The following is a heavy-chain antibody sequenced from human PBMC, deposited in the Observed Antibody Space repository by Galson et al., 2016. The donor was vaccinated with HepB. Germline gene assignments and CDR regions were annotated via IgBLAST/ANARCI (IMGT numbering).Heavy chain of an antibody. CDR3: AKDVATKRPLYYFDY. D-gene: IGHD5-12*01. CDR2: IWFDGTNK. J-gene: IGHJ4*02. Sequence: GLEWVALIWFDGTNKYHADSVKGRFTISRDNSKSTLYLQMNNLRAEDTAIYYCAKDVATKRPLYYFDYWGQGALVTVSS. V-gene: IGHV3-33*03.